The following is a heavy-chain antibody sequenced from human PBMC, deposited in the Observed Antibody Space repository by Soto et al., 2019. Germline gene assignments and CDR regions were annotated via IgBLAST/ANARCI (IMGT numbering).Heavy chain of an antibody. CDR1: GYTFTSYD. CDR3: ARGGPLIVVVVAATPGVMDV. CDR2: MNPNSGNT. J-gene: IGHJ6*03. D-gene: IGHD2-15*01. Sequence: GASVKVSCKASGYTFTSYDINWVRQATGQGLEWMGWMNPNSGNTGYAQKFQGRVTMTRNTSISTAYMELSSLRSEDTAVYYCARGGPLIVVVVAATPGVMDVWGKGTTVTVSS. V-gene: IGHV1-8*01.